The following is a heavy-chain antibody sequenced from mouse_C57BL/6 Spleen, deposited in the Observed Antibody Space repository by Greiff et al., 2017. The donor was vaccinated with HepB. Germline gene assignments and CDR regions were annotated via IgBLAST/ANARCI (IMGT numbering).Heavy chain of an antibody. Sequence: QVQLQQSGPELVKPGASVKISCKASGYAFSSSWMNWVKQRPGKGLEWIGRIYPGDGDTNYNGKFKGKATLTADKSSSTAYMQLSSLTSEDSAVYFCALTPSMAMDYWGQGTSVTVSS. V-gene: IGHV1-82*01. J-gene: IGHJ4*01. CDR3: ALTPSMAMDY. CDR2: IYPGDGDT. D-gene: IGHD2-3*01. CDR1: GYAFSSSW.